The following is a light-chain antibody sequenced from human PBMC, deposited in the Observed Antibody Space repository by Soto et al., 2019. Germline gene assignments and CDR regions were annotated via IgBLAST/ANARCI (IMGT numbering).Light chain of an antibody. CDR2: GAS. V-gene: IGKV3-20*01. CDR3: QQYGSSPYT. J-gene: IGKJ2*01. Sequence: EIVLTQSPGTLSLSPGERATLSCRASQSVSSSYLAWYQQKPDQAPRLLIYGASSRATGIPDRFSGSGSGTDFTITISRLEPEDFAVYYCQQYGSSPYTFGQGTKLEIK. CDR1: QSVSSSY.